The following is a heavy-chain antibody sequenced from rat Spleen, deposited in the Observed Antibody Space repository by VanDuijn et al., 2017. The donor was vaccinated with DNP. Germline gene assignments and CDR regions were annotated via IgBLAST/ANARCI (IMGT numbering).Heavy chain of an antibody. D-gene: IGHD1-4*01. CDR1: GFTFSDYN. J-gene: IGHJ3*01. V-gene: IGHV5S10*01. CDR3: ATSPGPNWFAY. Sequence: EVQLVESGGGLVQPGRSLKLSCVASGFTFSDYNMAWVRQAPKKGLEWVATISYDGTRTYYRASVKGRFTISRDNANRTLYLQMDSLRSEDTATYYCATSPGPNWFAYWGQGTLVTVSS. CDR2: ISYDGTRT.